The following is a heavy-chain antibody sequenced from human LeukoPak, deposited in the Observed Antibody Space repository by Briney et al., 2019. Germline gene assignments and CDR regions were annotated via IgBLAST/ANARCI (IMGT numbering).Heavy chain of an antibody. CDR3: ARDRDRSGSQSY. CDR1: GYTFTSYG. D-gene: IGHD1-26*01. V-gene: IGHV1-18*01. CDR2: ISANNGNTKYNT. Sequence: ASVKVFCKASGYTFTSYGISWVRQAPGQGLEWMGWISANNGNTKYNTKYAQNLQGRVTMTTDISTSTAYMELRTLRSDDTAVYYRARDRDRSGSQSYWGQGTLVTVSS. J-gene: IGHJ4*02.